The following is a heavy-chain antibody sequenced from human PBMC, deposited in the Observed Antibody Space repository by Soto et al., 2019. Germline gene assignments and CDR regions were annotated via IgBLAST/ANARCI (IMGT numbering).Heavy chain of an antibody. CDR2: IHPLYSFT. Sequence: GEYLKISCKASGYSFTHKWMAWVRQTPGKGQGRPGAIHPLYSFTKYSPSFECQVTMSVDKSVNTASLLLIRLKASDTAISFCARVIVPQGATMGGMDVIDQGTTIAFSS. J-gene: IGHJ6*02. D-gene: IGHD2-21*01. CDR3: ARVIVPQGATMGGMDV. CDR1: GYSFTHKW. V-gene: IGHV5-51*01.